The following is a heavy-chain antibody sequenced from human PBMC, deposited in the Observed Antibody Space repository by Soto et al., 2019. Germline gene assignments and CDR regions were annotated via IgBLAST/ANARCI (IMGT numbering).Heavy chain of an antibody. V-gene: IGHV3-30*18. Sequence: QVQLVESGGGVVQPGTSLRLSCAASGFTFSNYGMPWVRQTPGKGLEWVALILYDGSNKYYADSVKGRFTISRDNSKNTLYLQVSSLRAEDTAVYYCAKSRDAYNFYFYYGMDVWGQGTSVTVSS. D-gene: IGHD1-1*01. CDR1: GFTFSNYG. CDR3: AKSRDAYNFYFYYGMDV. CDR2: ILYDGSNK. J-gene: IGHJ6*02.